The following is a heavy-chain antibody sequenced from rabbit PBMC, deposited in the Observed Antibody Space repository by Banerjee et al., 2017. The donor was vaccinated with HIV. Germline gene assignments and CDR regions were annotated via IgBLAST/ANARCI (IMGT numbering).Heavy chain of an antibody. J-gene: IGHJ4*01. CDR3: ARGGTKDDFGDPPFNL. D-gene: IGHD2-1*01. CDR2: IGVGDGST. CDR1: GFDFSKVA. Sequence: QEQLEESGGGLVQPEGSLTLTCKASGFDFSKVAMCWFRQAPGKGPEWIACIGVGDGSTYYASWVNGRITISSRASLNTVTLQMTSLPAADTATYFCARGGTKDDFGDPPFNLWGPGTLVTVS. V-gene: IGHV1S47*01.